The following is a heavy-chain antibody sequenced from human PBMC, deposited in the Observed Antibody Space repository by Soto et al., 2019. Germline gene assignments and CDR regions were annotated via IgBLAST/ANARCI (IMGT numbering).Heavy chain of an antibody. CDR2: INYSGST. CDR1: SGSMSSSLNH. CDR3: AGGGVRGVITRTRDYYGMDV. D-gene: IGHD3-10*01. J-gene: IGHJ6*02. V-gene: IGHV4-39*01. Sequence: SETLSLTCIVSSGSMSSSLNHWGWIRQPPGKGLEWIGNINYSGSTYYNPSFQSRLTISVDTSNNQFSLTLSSVTAADTAVYYCAGGGVRGVITRTRDYYGMDVWGQGTTVTVSS.